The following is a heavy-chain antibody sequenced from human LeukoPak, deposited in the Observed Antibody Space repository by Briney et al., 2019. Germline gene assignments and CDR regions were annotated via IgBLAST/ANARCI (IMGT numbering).Heavy chain of an antibody. V-gene: IGHV5-51*01. CDR2: IYPGDSDI. J-gene: IGHJ4*02. CDR1: GYPFTNYW. D-gene: IGHD5-24*01. Sequence: GESLQISCEGSGYPFTNYWIGWVRQLPGKGLEWMGIIYPGDSDIRYTPSFQGQVTISAQTSITPPYLLWRSLHPSTPPIYFCARPKVGGYNYGIDNWGQGTLGTVSS. CDR3: ARPKVGGYNYGIDN.